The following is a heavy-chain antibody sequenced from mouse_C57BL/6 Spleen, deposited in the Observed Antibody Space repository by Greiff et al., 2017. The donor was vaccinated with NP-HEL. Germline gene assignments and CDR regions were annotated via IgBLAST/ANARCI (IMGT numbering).Heavy chain of an antibody. V-gene: IGHV5-4*01. CDR2: ISDGGSYT. CDR1: GFTFSSYA. Sequence: EVHLVESGGGLVKPGGSVKLSCAASGFTFSSYAMSWVRQTPEKRLEWVATISDGGSYTYYPDNVKGRFTISRDNSKNNLYLQMSHLKSEDTAMYYCARDDYWGQGTTLTVSS. CDR3: ARDDY. J-gene: IGHJ2*01.